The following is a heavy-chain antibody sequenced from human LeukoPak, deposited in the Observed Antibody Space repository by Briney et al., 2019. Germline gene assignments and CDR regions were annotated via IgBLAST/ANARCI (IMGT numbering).Heavy chain of an antibody. Sequence: SETVSLTCSVSGGSITTSGYYWGWVRQPPGKALEWIGSYSGVTDSNPSLESRVTISIDTSNNQLYLTLTSVTAADTAIYYCAHYVAGTMRDYWGQGTVVTVSS. CDR3: AHYVAGTMRDY. CDR2: YSGVT. CDR1: GGSITTSGYY. J-gene: IGHJ4*02. V-gene: IGHV4-39*01. D-gene: IGHD3-10*01.